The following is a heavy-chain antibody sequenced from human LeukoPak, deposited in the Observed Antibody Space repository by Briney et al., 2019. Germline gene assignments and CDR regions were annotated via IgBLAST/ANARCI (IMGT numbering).Heavy chain of an antibody. J-gene: IGHJ6*03. Sequence: SETLSLTCTVSGGSISSYYWSWIRQPAGKGLEWIRRIYTSGSTNYNPSLKSRVTISVDTSKNQFSLKLSSVTAADTAVYYCAREETYYDFWGGYPGDYYYYMDVWGKGTTVTVSS. CDR2: IYTSGST. CDR1: GGSISSYY. D-gene: IGHD3-3*01. V-gene: IGHV4-4*07. CDR3: AREETYYDFWGGYPGDYYYYMDV.